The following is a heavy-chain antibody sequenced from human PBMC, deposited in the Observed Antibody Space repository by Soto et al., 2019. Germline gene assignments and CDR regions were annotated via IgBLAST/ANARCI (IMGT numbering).Heavy chain of an antibody. CDR3: ARVRSSGWYLHYAFDI. D-gene: IGHD6-19*01. Sequence: EVQLVESGGGLVKPGGSLRLSCAASGFTFSSYSMNWVRQAPGKGLEWVSSISSSSSYIYYADSVKGRFTISRDNAKNSLYLQMNSLRAEDTAVYYCARVRSSGWYLHYAFDIWGQGTMVTVSS. J-gene: IGHJ3*02. CDR2: ISSSSSYI. V-gene: IGHV3-21*01. CDR1: GFTFSSYS.